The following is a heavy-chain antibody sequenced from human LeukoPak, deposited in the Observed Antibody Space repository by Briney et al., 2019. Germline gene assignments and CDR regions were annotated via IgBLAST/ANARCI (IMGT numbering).Heavy chain of an antibody. J-gene: IGHJ4*02. CDR2: ISIGGDTT. CDR3: AKEIRPNEC. D-gene: IGHD1-1*01. V-gene: IGHV3-23*01. CDR1: GFTFSSHG. Sequence: GESLKISCAASGFTFSSHGMCWVRQAPGRGLEWVSSISIGGDTTYSDSVKGRFTISRDNSKNTLYLQLDSLRAEDTAIYYCAKEIRPNECWGQGTLVTVSS.